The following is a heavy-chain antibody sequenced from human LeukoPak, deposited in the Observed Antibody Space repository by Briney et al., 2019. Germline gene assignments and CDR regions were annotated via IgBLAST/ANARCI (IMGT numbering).Heavy chain of an antibody. J-gene: IGHJ6*03. CDR2: INPNSGGT. CDR3: ARAIRGRQQLAPYYYYYMDV. V-gene: IGHV1-2*06. CDR1: GYTFTGYY. D-gene: IGHD6-13*01. Sequence: ASVKVSCKASGYTFTGYYMHWVRQAPGQGLEWMGRINPNSGGTNYAQKFQGRVTITTDESTSTAYMELSSLRSEDTAVYYCARAIRGRQQLAPYYYYYMDVWGKGTTVTVSS.